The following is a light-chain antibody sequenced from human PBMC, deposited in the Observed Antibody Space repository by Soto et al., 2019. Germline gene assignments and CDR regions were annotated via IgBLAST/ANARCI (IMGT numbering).Light chain of an antibody. Sequence: EIVMTQSPATLSVSPGERATLSCRASQSVRNNLAWYQQKPGQAPRLLIYGASNRATGMPARFSGGGSGTEFTLPISSLQSEDFALYFCQQYNNWPPVYTFGQGTKLEIK. V-gene: IGKV3-15*01. CDR1: QSVRNN. CDR3: QQYNNWPPVYT. J-gene: IGKJ2*01. CDR2: GAS.